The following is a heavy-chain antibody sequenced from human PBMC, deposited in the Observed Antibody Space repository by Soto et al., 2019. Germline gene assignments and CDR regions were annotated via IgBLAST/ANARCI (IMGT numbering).Heavy chain of an antibody. V-gene: IGHV1-18*01. Sequence: QVQLVQSAAEVKKPGASVKVSCKASGYTFTSYGFSWVRQAPGQGLEWLGWVIANNGDTNFAQKFQGRVTMTTDSSTNTAHMELRSLGSDDTAVYYCARSGLPISMDVWGQGTPVTVSS. J-gene: IGHJ6*02. CDR3: ARSGLPISMDV. D-gene: IGHD5-12*01. CDR2: VIANNGDT. CDR1: GYTFTSYG.